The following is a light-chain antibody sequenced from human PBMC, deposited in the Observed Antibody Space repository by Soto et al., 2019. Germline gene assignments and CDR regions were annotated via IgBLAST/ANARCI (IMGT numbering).Light chain of an antibody. CDR2: GTS. J-gene: IGKJ5*01. V-gene: IGKV3-15*01. CDR1: QSVAST. CDR3: QQYNNWPPIT. Sequence: TVLTQSPGTLSLSPGERATLSCRASQSVASTYLAWYQQRPGQAPRLLIYGTSNRATGIPARFSGSGSGTEFTLTISSLQSEDFAVYYCQQYNNWPPITFGQGTRLEI.